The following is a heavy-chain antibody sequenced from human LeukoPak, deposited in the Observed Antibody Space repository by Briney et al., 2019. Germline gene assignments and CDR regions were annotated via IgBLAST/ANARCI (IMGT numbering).Heavy chain of an antibody. V-gene: IGHV3-7*04. J-gene: IGHJ4*02. Sequence: GGSLRLSCAASGFTFSSYWMTWVRQAPGKGLEWVANIKQDASEKYYVDSVKGRFTISRDNAKNSLYLQMNSLRAEDTAEYYCARASRHYYGSRGDYWGQGTLVTVSS. D-gene: IGHD3-10*01. CDR1: GFTFSSYW. CDR2: IKQDASEK. CDR3: ARASRHYYGSRGDY.